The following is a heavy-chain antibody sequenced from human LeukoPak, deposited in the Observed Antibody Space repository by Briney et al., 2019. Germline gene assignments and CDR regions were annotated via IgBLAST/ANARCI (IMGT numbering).Heavy chain of an antibody. Sequence: PGGSLRLSCAASGFTFGPDWMSWVRQVPEKGLEWVANINGDGSEKFYVDSVKGRFTIARDNAKNSLYLQMNSLRAEDTAVYYCARDYWIGNRGLFYFSSWGQGTLVTVSS. CDR2: INGDGSEK. V-gene: IGHV3-7*01. CDR3: ARDYWIGNRGLFYFSS. CDR1: GFTFGPDW. J-gene: IGHJ4*02. D-gene: IGHD2-2*03.